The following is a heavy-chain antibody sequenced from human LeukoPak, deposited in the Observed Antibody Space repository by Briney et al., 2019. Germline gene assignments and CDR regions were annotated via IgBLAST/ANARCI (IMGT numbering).Heavy chain of an antibody. CDR2: ISGGAGST. D-gene: IGHD3-16*01. Sequence: PGGSLRLSCAASGFTFNNYAMSWVRQAPGKGLEWVSIISGGAGSTYHADSLEGRFTISRDNSKNTLYLQMNSLRAEDTAMYYCARGMGASTYYFDYWGQGTLVTVSS. CDR3: ARGMGASTYYFDY. J-gene: IGHJ4*02. CDR1: GFTFNNYA. V-gene: IGHV3-23*01.